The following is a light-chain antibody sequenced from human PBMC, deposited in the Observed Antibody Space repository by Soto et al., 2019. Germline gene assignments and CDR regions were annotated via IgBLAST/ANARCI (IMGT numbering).Light chain of an antibody. Sequence: QSVLTQPASVSGSPGQSITISCTGTSSDVGSYNLVSWYQQHPGKAPKLMIYEVSKRPSGVSNRFSGSKSGNTASLTISGLPAEDAADYYCCSCAGSSTHVVFGGGTKLTVL. CDR2: EVS. J-gene: IGLJ2*01. CDR1: SSDVGSYNL. CDR3: CSCAGSSTHVV. V-gene: IGLV2-23*02.